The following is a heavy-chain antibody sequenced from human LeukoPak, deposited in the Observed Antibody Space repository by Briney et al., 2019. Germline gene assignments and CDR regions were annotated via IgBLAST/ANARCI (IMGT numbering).Heavy chain of an antibody. Sequence: SETLSLTCTVSGGSISSYYWSWIRQPPGKGLEWIGYIYCSGSTNYNPSLKSRVTISVDTSKNQFSLKLSSVTAADTAVYYCARETVYSYGYLDAFDIWGQGTMVTVSS. J-gene: IGHJ3*02. D-gene: IGHD5-18*01. CDR1: GGSISSYY. CDR2: IYCSGST. V-gene: IGHV4-59*01. CDR3: ARETVYSYGYLDAFDI.